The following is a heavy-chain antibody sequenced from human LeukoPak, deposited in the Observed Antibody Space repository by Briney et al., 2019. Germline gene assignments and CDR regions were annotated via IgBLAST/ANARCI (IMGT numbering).Heavy chain of an antibody. CDR2: IKHDGSEK. V-gene: IGHV3-7*01. CDR3: ARDRDGYNFQTLLDY. D-gene: IGHD5-24*01. J-gene: IGHJ4*02. CDR1: GFTFSSYW. Sequence: GGSLRLSCAASGFTFSSYWMSWVRQAPGKGLEWVANIKHDGSEKYYVDSVRGRFTISRDNAKNSLYLQMISLRAEDTAVYYCARDRDGYNFQTLLDYWGQGTLVTVSS.